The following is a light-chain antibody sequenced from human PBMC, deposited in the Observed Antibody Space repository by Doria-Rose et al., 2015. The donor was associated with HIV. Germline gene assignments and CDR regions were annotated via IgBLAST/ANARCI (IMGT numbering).Light chain of an antibody. V-gene: IGKV1-NL1*01. CDR3: QQYYSTPQT. Sequence: MTQSPSSLSASVGYRVTITCRASQGIRNSLAWYQQKPGKAPKLLVYAASTLESGVPSRFSGSGSGTDYTLTISSLQPEDFATYYCQQYYSTPQTFGQGTKLEIK. CDR1: QGIRNS. CDR2: AAS. J-gene: IGKJ2*01.